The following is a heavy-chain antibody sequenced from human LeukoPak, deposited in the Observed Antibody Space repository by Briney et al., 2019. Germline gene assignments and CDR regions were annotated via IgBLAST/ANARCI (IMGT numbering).Heavy chain of an antibody. CDR1: GLTFDDFT. D-gene: IGHD1-26*01. J-gene: IGHJ4*02. CDR2: ISWNSEDI. Sequence: GRSLRLSCAASGLTFDDFTMHWVRQVPGKGLEWVSGISWNSEDIDYADSVKGRFTISRDNAENSLYLQMNSLRAEDTAVYYRARDRGIVGATRGDYWGQGTLVTVSS. CDR3: ARDRGIVGATRGDY. V-gene: IGHV3-9*01.